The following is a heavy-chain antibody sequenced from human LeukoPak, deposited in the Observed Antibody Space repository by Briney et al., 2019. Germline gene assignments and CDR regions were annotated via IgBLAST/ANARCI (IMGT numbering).Heavy chain of an antibody. CDR1: GFTVSTYS. CDR2: IYSGGST. Sequence: PGGSLRLSCAASGFTVSTYSVNWVRQAPGKGLEWVSVIYSGGSTNYADSVKGRFTISRDNSKNTLYLQMNSLRAEDTAVYYCARNETWGQGTLVTVSS. J-gene: IGHJ4*02. V-gene: IGHV3-66*01. CDR3: ARNET.